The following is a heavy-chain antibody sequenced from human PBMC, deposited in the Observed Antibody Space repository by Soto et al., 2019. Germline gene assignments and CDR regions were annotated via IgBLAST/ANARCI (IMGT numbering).Heavy chain of an antibody. CDR2: IYYSGGT. CDR1: GGSISSYY. D-gene: IGHD2-15*01. Sequence: SETLSLTCTVSGGSISSYYWSWIRQPPGKGLEWIGYIYYSGGTNYNPSLKSRVTISVDTSKNQFSLKLSSVTAADTAVYYCARTRNCSGGSCYSESGYYFDYWGQGTLVTVSS. CDR3: ARTRNCSGGSCYSESGYYFDY. J-gene: IGHJ4*02. V-gene: IGHV4-59*01.